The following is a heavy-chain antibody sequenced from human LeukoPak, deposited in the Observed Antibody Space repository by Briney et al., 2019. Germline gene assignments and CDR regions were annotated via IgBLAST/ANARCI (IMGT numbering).Heavy chain of an antibody. CDR1: GGTFSSYA. CDR3: AREMATITVLFDY. J-gene: IGHJ4*02. D-gene: IGHD5-24*01. V-gene: IGHV1-69*05. CDR2: IIPIFGIA. Sequence: ASVKVSCKASGGTFSSYAISWVRQAPGQGLEWMGRIIPIFGIANYAQKFQGRVTITTDESTSTAYMELSSLRSEDTAVYYCAREMATITVLFDYWGQGTLVTVSS.